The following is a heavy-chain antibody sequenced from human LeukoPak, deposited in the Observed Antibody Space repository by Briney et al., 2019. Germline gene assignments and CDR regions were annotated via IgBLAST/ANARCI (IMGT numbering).Heavy chain of an antibody. Sequence: ASVKVSCKASGYTFTGYYMHWVRQAPGQGLEWMGWISAYNGNTNYAQKLQGRVTMTTDTSTSTAYMELRSLRSDDTAVYYCARGAAAAGTLRSFDPWGQGTLVTVSS. V-gene: IGHV1-18*04. CDR3: ARGAAAAGTLRSFDP. D-gene: IGHD6-13*01. J-gene: IGHJ5*02. CDR1: GYTFTGYY. CDR2: ISAYNGNT.